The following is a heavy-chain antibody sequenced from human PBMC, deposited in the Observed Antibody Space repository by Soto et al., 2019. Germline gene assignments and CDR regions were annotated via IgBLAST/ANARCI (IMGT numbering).Heavy chain of an antibody. D-gene: IGHD6-6*01. Sequence: QVQLQESGPGLVKPSETLSLTCTVSGGSVSSGSYYWSWIRQPPGKGLEWIVYIYYSGSTNYKPPLTSPVIIPVDTAKNQFSRKLSSVTAAETAKSDCPRDKQLATGYYYYYGMDVWSQGSTVTVSS. CDR3: PRDKQLATGYYYYYGMDV. J-gene: IGHJ6*02. V-gene: IGHV4-61*01. CDR1: GGSVSSGSYY. CDR2: IYYSGST.